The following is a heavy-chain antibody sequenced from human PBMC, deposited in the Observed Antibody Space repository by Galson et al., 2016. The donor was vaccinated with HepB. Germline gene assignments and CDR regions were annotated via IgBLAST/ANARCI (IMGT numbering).Heavy chain of an antibody. J-gene: IGHJ4*02. CDR2: ISGRGGST. D-gene: IGHD7-27*01. V-gene: IGHV3-23*01. CDR1: GFTFSSYA. CDR3: AKRRENWGHFDY. Sequence: CLRLSCAASGFTFSSYAVSWVRQAPGKGLEWVSAISGRGGSTYYADSVKGRFTISRDNSKNTLYLQMDSLRADGTALYYCAKRRENWGHFDYWGQGTLVTVSS.